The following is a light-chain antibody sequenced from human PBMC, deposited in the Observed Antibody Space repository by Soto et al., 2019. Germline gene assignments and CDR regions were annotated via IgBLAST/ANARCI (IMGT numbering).Light chain of an antibody. J-gene: IGKJ1*01. V-gene: IGKV4-1*01. Sequence: DIVMTQSPDSLAVSLGERATINCKSSQSVLYSSNNKNNLAWYQQKPGQPPKLLIYWASTRESGVPDRFSGSGSVTDFTLTISSLQAEDVAVYYCQQDYSTWTFGQGTQVEIK. CDR1: QSVLYSSNNKNN. CDR2: WAS. CDR3: QQDYSTWT.